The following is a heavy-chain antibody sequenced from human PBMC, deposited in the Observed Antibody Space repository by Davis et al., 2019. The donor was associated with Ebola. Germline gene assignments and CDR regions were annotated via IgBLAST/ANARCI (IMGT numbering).Heavy chain of an antibody. V-gene: IGHV3-74*01. D-gene: IGHD2-15*01. Sequence: HTGGSLRLSCAASGFTFTGDWMHWVRHAPGKGLVWVSRINSDGSTTNYADSVKGRFTVSRDNAKNTLYLQMNSLRAEDTAVYYCARDRPAGYCSGGSCPYYGMDVWGQGTTVTVSS. J-gene: IGHJ6*02. CDR3: ARDRPAGYCSGGSCPYYGMDV. CDR1: GFTFTGDW. CDR2: INSDGSTT.